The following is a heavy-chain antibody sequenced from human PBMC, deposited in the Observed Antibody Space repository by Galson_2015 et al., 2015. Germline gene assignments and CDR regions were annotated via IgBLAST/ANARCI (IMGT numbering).Heavy chain of an antibody. CDR2: INRDGSST. CDR3: ARDPERGDGYVLDY. Sequence: SLRLSCAASGVTFSSYWMYWVRQAPGKGLVWVAYINRDGSSTSYADSVKGRFTISRDNAKNMLYLQMNSLSDEDTDVYYCARDPERGDGYVLDYWGQGTLVTVSS. D-gene: IGHD5-24*01. V-gene: IGHV3-74*01. J-gene: IGHJ4*02. CDR1: GVTFSSYW.